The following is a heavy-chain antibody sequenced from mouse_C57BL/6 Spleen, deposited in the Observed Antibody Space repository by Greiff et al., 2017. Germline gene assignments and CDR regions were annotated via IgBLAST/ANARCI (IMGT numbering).Heavy chain of an antibody. CDR3: AKRAQATLYAMDY. Sequence: VNVVESGPGLVAPSQSLSITCTVSGFSLTSYGVDWVRQPPGKGLEWLGVIWGGGSTNYNSALMSRLSISEDNSKSQVFLKMNSLQTDDTAMYYCAKRAQATLYAMDYWGQGTSVTVSS. V-gene: IGHV2-9*01. D-gene: IGHD3-2*02. CDR1: GFSLTSYG. CDR2: IWGGGST. J-gene: IGHJ4*01.